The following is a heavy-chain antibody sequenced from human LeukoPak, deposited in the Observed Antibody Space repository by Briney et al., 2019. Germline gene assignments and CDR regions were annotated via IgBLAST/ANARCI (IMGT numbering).Heavy chain of an antibody. CDR2: INSDGSST. V-gene: IGHV3-74*01. CDR1: EFTFSSYW. Sequence: GGSLRLSCAASEFTFSSYWMHWVRQAPGKGLVWVSRINSDGSSTNYADSVKGRFTISRDNSKNTLYLQMNSLRAEDTAVYYCARPNVEMATALGAFDIWCQGTMVTVSS. D-gene: IGHD5-24*01. J-gene: IGHJ3*02. CDR3: ARPNVEMATALGAFDI.